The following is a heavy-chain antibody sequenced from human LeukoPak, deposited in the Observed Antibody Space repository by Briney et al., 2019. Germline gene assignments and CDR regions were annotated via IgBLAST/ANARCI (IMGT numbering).Heavy chain of an antibody. CDR1: GYTFTSYG. CDR3: ARGYCSGGSCYSVGNFQH. J-gene: IGHJ1*01. CDR2: ISAYNGNT. Sequence: ASVKVSCKASGYTFTSYGISWVRQASGQGLEWMGWISAYNGNTNYAQKLQGRVTMTTDTSTSTAYMELRSLRSDDTAVYYCARGYCSGGSCYSVGNFQHWGQGTLVTVSS. V-gene: IGHV1-18*01. D-gene: IGHD2-15*01.